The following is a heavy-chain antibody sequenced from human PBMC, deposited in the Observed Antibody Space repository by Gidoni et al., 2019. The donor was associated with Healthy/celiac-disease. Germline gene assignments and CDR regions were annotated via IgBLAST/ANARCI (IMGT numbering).Heavy chain of an antibody. CDR1: GGSISSGGYY. D-gene: IGHD3-22*01. Sequence: QVQLQESGPGLVKPSQTLSLPCTVSGGSISSGGYYWSWIRQHPGKGLEWIGYIYYSGSTYYNPSLKSRVTISVDTSKNQFSLKLSSVTAADTAVYYCARALGSVDYYDSSGYGAMDYWGQGTLVTVSS. V-gene: IGHV4-31*03. CDR2: IYYSGST. CDR3: ARALGSVDYYDSSGYGAMDY. J-gene: IGHJ4*02.